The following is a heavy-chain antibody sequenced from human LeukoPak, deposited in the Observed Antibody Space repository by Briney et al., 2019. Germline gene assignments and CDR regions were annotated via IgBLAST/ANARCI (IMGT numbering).Heavy chain of an antibody. D-gene: IGHD3-22*01. CDR1: GGSISSYY. CDR3: ARVGSYFDRGGPKGLVTDY. V-gene: IGHV4-34*01. J-gene: IGHJ4*02. Sequence: SETLSLTCTVSGGSISSYYWSWIRQPPGKALEWIGEINHSGSTNYNPSLKSRVTISVDTSKNQFSLKLSSVTAADTAVYYCARVGSYFDRGGPKGLVTDYWGQGTLVTVSS. CDR2: INHSGST.